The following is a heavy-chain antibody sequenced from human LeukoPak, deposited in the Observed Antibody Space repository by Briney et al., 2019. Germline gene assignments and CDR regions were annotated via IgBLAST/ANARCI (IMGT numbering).Heavy chain of an antibody. V-gene: IGHV3-9*01. J-gene: IGHJ4*02. CDR1: GFTFDDYA. Sequence: GGSLRLSCAASGFTFDDYAMHWVRQAPGKGLEWVSGISWNSGSIGYADSVKGRFTISRDNAKNSLYLQMNSLRAEDTAVYYCAKSPDTWNYGFLDYWGQGTLVTVSS. CDR3: AKSPDTWNYGFLDY. D-gene: IGHD1-7*01. CDR2: ISWNSGSI.